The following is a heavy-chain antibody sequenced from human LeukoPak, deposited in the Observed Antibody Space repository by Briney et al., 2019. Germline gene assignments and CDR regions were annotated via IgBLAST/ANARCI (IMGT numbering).Heavy chain of an antibody. CDR1: RYTFTSSD. V-gene: IGHV1-8*01. D-gene: IGHD3-22*01. J-gene: IGHJ4*02. CDR2: MNPNTGRT. CDR3: ARLAQTPDYYSSGGYFYLGY. Sequence: ASVKVSCKASRYTFTSSDINWVREAAGQGLEWMGWMNPNTGRTGFAQKFQGRLTMTRDTSISTAYMELSSLRSDDTAVYYCARLAQTPDYYSSGGYFYLGYWGQGTPVTVSS.